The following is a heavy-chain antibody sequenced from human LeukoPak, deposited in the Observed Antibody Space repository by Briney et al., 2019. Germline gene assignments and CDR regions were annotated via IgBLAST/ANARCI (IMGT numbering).Heavy chain of an antibody. J-gene: IGHJ4*02. V-gene: IGHV4-59*12. CDR2: IYYSGST. CDR3: ARYHSGYDDY. D-gene: IGHD5-12*01. Sequence: SETLSLTCTVSGGSISSYYWSWIRQPPGKGLEWIGYIYYSGSTNYNPSLKSRVTISVDTSKNQFSLKLSSVTDADTAVYYCARYHSGYDDYWGQGTLVTVSS. CDR1: GGSISSYY.